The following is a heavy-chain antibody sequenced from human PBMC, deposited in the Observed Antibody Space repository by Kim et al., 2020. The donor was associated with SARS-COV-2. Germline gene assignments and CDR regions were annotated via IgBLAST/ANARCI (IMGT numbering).Heavy chain of an antibody. J-gene: IGHJ4*02. CDR1: GFTFSSYA. Sequence: GGSLRLSCAASGFTFSSYAMSWVRQAPGKGLEWVSVIYSGGSSTYYADSVKGRFTISRDNSKNTLYLQMNSLRAEDTAVYYCAKEKLAVAGPYYFDYWGQGTLVTVSS. CDR3: AKEKLAVAGPYYFDY. CDR2: IYSGGSST. V-gene: IGHV3-23*03. D-gene: IGHD6-19*01.